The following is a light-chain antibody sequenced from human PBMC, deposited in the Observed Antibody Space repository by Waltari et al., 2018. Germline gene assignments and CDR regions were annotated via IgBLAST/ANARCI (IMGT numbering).Light chain of an antibody. J-gene: IGLJ1*01. CDR2: RNN. V-gene: IGLV1-40*01. CDR1: RSNIGAGYA. CDR3: QSYDSSLNGFYV. Sequence: QPVLTQPPSVSGAPGQRVTISCTGSRSNIGAGYAVHWYQQLPGTAPKLLIYRNNNRPSGVPDRFSGSKSGTSASLAITGLQAEDEAAYYCQSYDSSLNGFYVFGSGTKVTVL.